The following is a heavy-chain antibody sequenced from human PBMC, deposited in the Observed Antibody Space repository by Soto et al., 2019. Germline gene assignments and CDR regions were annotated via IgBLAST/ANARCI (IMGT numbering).Heavy chain of an antibody. V-gene: IGHV3-30*18. D-gene: IGHD3-3*01. CDR3: AKDLAIFGYFYGMDV. CDR2: TSYDGSNK. CDR1: GFTFSSYG. J-gene: IGHJ6*02. Sequence: GGSLRLSCAASGFTFSSYGMHWVRQAPGKGLEWVAVTSYDGSNKFYTDTVKGRFTISRDNSKNTLYLQMNSLRAEDTVLYYCAKDLAIFGYFYGMDVWGQGTTVTVSS.